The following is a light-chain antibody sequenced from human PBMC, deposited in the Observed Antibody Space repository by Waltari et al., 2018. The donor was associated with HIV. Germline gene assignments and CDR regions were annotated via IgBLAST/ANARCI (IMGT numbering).Light chain of an antibody. CDR3: SSYTSSSTYV. CDR2: GVS. CDR1: SSDVGGYNY. V-gene: IGLV2-14*01. Sequence: QSALTQPASVSGSPGQSITISCSGTSSDVGGYNYVSWYQQYPGKAPKPMISGVSERPSGVSNRFSGSKSGNTASLTISGLQAEDEADYYCSSYTSSSTYVFGTGTKVTVL. J-gene: IGLJ1*01.